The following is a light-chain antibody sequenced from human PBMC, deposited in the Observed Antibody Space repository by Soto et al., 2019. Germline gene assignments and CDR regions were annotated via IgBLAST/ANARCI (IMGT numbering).Light chain of an antibody. Sequence: DIQMTQSPSSLSASVGDRVTITCQASQDISNYLNWYQQKPGKAPKLLIYDASNLETGVPSRFSGSGSGTDFTFTISCLQPEVIATYYCQQYDNLPRFCPGTKVDIK. J-gene: IGKJ3*01. V-gene: IGKV1-33*01. CDR2: DAS. CDR1: QDISNY. CDR3: QQYDNLPR.